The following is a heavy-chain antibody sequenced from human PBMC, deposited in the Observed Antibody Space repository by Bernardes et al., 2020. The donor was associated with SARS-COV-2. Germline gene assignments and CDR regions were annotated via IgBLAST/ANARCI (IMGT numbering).Heavy chain of an antibody. J-gene: IGHJ4*02. V-gene: IGHV1-69*13. CDR2: IIPIFGTA. Sequence: SVKVSCKASGGTFSSYAISWVRQAPGQGLEWMGGIIPIFGTANYAQKFQGRVTITADESTSTAYMELSSLRSEDTAVYYCARGGQIVGAVDYWGQGTLVTVSS. D-gene: IGHD1-26*01. CDR3: ARGGQIVGAVDY. CDR1: GGTFSSYA.